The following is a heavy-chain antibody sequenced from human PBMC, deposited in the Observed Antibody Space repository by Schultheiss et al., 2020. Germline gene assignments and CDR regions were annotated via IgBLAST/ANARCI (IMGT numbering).Heavy chain of an antibody. D-gene: IGHD5-18*01. Sequence: SETLSLTCTVSGGSISSYYWSWIRQPPGKGLEWIGYIYYSGSTNYNPSLKSRVTISVDTSKNQFSLKLSSVTAADTAVYYCARDGFDGYGSYYYYGMDVWGQGTTVTVSS. V-gene: IGHV4-59*01. CDR3: ARDGFDGYGSYYYYGMDV. J-gene: IGHJ6*02. CDR2: IYYSGST. CDR1: GGSISSYY.